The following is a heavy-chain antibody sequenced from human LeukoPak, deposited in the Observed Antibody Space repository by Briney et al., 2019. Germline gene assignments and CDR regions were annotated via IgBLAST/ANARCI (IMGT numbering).Heavy chain of an antibody. CDR2: IYASGSI. V-gene: IGHV4-4*09. CDR1: GGSISSYY. CDR3: ARGKMGGYYYDSSGYSGFDY. J-gene: IGHJ4*02. D-gene: IGHD3-22*01. Sequence: PSETLSLTCTVSGGSISSYYWSWIRQPPGKGLEWIGYIYASGSINYNPSLKSRVTISVDTSKNQFSLKLSSVTAADTAVYYCARGKMGGYYYDSSGYSGFDYWGQGTLVTVSS.